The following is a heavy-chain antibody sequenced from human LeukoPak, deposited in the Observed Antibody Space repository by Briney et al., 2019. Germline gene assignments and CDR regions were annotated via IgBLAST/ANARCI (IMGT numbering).Heavy chain of an antibody. J-gene: IGHJ4*02. CDR1: GFTFSSYS. D-gene: IGHD2-21*02. CDR3: ARKTCGGDCPKDY. CDR2: ISSSSSYI. V-gene: IGHV3-21*01. Sequence: PGGSLRLSCAASGFTFSSYSMNWVRQAPGKGLEWVSSISSSSSYIYYADSVKGRFTISRDNAKSSLYLQMNSLRAEDTAVYYCARKTCGGDCPKDYWGQGTLVTVSS.